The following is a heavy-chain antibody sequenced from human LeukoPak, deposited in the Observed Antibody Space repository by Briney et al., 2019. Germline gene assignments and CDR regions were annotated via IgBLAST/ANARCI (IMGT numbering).Heavy chain of an antibody. CDR3: ARERLPGNIVVVPAAPKNWFDP. V-gene: IGHV3-21*01. J-gene: IGHJ5*02. CDR2: ISSSSSYI. CDR1: GFTFSSYS. Sequence: GGSLRLSCAASGFTFSSYSMNWVRQAPGKGLEWVSPISSSSSYIYYADSVKGRFTISRDNAKNSLYLQMNSLRAEDTAVYYCARERLPGNIVVVPAAPKNWFDPWGQGTLVTVSS. D-gene: IGHD2-2*01.